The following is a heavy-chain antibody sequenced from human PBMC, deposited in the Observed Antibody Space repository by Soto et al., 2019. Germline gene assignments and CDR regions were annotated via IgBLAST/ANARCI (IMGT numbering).Heavy chain of an antibody. V-gene: IGHV2-70*04. Sequence: SGPTLVNPPQTLTLTCPVSGFSLSGSGMRVTWIRQPPGKALEWLARIDWEDTQLYSTSLKTRLTISKDTSKNQVVLTMTNVDPADTGTYYCARAFYGMDVWGQGTTVTVSS. CDR3: ARAFYGMDV. CDR2: IDWEDTQ. J-gene: IGHJ6*02. CDR1: GFSLSGSGMR.